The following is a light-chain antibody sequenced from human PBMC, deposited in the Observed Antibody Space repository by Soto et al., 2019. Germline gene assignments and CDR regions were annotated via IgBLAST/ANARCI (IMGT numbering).Light chain of an antibody. CDR1: NSIIGNNY. V-gene: IGLV1-51*02. J-gene: IGLJ2*01. Sequence: QAVVTQPPSVSAAPGQKVTISCSGSNSIIGNNYVSWYQQLPGTAPKLLIYENNKRPSGIPDRFSGSKSGTSATLGITGLQTGHEADYYCGTWDSSLSAGLVVFGGGTKLTVL. CDR2: ENN. CDR3: GTWDSSLSAGLVV.